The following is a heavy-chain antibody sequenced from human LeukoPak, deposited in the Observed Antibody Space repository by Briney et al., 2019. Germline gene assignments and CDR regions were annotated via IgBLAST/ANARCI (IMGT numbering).Heavy chain of an antibody. Sequence: GGSLRLSCAASGFTFSNAWMSWVRQAPGKGLEWVGRIKSKTEGGTTDYAAPVKGRFTISRDDSKNTLYQQMNSLKTEDTAVYYCTTEYYDYVWGSYPYYFDYWGQGTLVTVSS. J-gene: IGHJ4*02. CDR3: TTEYYDYVWGSYPYYFDY. V-gene: IGHV3-15*01. CDR2: IKSKTEGGTT. CDR1: GFTFSNAW. D-gene: IGHD3-16*02.